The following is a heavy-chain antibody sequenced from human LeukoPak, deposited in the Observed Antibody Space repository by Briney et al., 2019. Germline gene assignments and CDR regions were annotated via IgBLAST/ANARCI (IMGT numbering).Heavy chain of an antibody. CDR3: TRGGPQGGSFVDY. Sequence: GGSLRLSCAASGFTFSNYWMHWVRQTPGKGLVWVSRINNDGSNTVYADSAEGRFTSSRDNAKNTLYLQMNSLSAEDTAVYYCTRGGPQGGSFVDYWGQGTLVTVSS. V-gene: IGHV3-74*01. CDR1: GFTFSNYW. CDR2: INNDGSNT. D-gene: IGHD3-16*01. J-gene: IGHJ4*02.